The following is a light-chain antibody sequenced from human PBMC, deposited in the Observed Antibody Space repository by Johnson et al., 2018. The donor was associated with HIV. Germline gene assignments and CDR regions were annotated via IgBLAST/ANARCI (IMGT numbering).Light chain of an antibody. V-gene: IGLV1-51*01. CDR1: SSNIGNNY. J-gene: IGLJ1*01. Sequence: QAVLTQPPSVSAAAGQKVTISCSGSSSNIGNNYVAWYQQVPGTAPKLLIYDNNRRPSGVPDRFSGSKSGTSATLGITGLQTGDEADYYCGTWDSSLSVGFFGTGTKVTVL. CDR2: DNN. CDR3: GTWDSSLSVGF.